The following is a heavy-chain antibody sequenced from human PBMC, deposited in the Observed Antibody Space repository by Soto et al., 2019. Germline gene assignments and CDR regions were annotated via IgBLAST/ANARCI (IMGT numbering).Heavy chain of an antibody. CDR2: ISSSSSYI. CDR3: ARMQLGYDAFDI. Sequence: ESGGGLVKPGGSLRLSCAASGFTFSSHSMNWVRQAPGKGLEWVASISSSSSYIYYADSVKGRFTISRDNPKNTLYLQMNSLRAEDTAVYYCARMQLGYDAFDIWGQGTMVTVSS. D-gene: IGHD6-6*01. CDR1: GFTFSSHS. V-gene: IGHV3-21*01. J-gene: IGHJ3*02.